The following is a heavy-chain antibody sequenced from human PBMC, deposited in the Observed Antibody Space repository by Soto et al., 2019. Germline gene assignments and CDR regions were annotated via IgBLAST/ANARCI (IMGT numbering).Heavy chain of an antibody. J-gene: IGHJ4*02. CDR2: IYYSGST. V-gene: IGHV4-59*01. Sequence: PSETLSLTCTVSGGSISSYYWSWIRQPPGKGLEWIGYIYYSGSTNYNPSLKSRVTISVDTSKNQFSLKLSSVTAADTAVYYCARGPYGDLDYWGQGTLVTVSS. CDR3: ARGPYGDLDY. CDR1: GGSISSYY. D-gene: IGHD4-17*01.